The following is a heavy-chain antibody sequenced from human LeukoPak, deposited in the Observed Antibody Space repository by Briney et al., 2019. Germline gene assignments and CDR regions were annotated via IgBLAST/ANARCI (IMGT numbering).Heavy chain of an antibody. D-gene: IGHD3-9*01. V-gene: IGHV4-39*01. Sequence: SETLSLTCTVSGGSISSSSYYWGWIRQPPGKGLEWIGSIYYSGSTYYNPSLKSRVTISVDTSKNQFSLKLSSVTAADTAVYYCARYYDILTGYQKNQGGFDYWGQGTLVTVSS. J-gene: IGHJ4*02. CDR2: IYYSGST. CDR3: ARYYDILTGYQKNQGGFDY. CDR1: GGSISSSSYY.